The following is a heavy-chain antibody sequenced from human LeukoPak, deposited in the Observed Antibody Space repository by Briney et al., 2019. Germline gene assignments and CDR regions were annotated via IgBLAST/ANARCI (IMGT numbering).Heavy chain of an antibody. J-gene: IGHJ4*02. V-gene: IGHV4-61*02. CDR3: ARSFYGDYGGGGFDY. D-gene: IGHD4-17*01. CDR2: IYSSGST. CDR1: GGSISSGTYY. Sequence: SETLSLTCTVSGGSISSGTYYWSWIRQPAGKGLEWIGRIYSSGSTNYNPSLKSRVAISVDTSKNQFSLNLSSVTAADTAVYYCARSFYGDYGGGGFDYWGQGTLVTVSS.